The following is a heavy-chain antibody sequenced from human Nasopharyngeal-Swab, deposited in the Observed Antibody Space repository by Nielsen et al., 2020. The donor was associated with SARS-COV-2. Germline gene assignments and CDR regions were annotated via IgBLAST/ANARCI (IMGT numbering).Heavy chain of an antibody. CDR1: GSTFSDSA. CDR2: IGSKGNNYAT. J-gene: IGHJ4*02. CDR3: TRCGGGCYSGRDY. D-gene: IGHD2-15*01. Sequence: GESLKISCAASGSTFSDSAIHWVRQASGEGLEWVARIGSKGNNYATAYSASVKGRFIIFRDDPTNTAYLQMNSLKTEDTAMYYCTRCGGGCYSGRDYWGQGTLVTVSS. V-gene: IGHV3-73*01.